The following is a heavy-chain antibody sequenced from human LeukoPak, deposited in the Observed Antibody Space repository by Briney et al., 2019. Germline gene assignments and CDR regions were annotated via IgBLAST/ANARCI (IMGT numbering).Heavy chain of an antibody. J-gene: IGHJ2*01. D-gene: IGHD2-2*01. CDR3: ARDAIVVVPAAMPVWYFDL. V-gene: IGHV4-39*02. CDR2: IYYSGRT. Sequence: SETLSLTCTVSGGSISSSGYYWGWLRQPPGKGLEWIGSIYYSGRTYYNPSLKSRVTISGDTSKNQFSLKLYSVTAADTAVYYCARDAIVVVPAAMPVWYFDLWGRGTLVTVSS. CDR1: GGSISSSGYY.